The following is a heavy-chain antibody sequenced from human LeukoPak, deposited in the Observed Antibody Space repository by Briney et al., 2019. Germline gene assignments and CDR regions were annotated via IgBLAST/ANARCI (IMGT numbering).Heavy chain of an antibody. D-gene: IGHD3-10*01. CDR2: IKQDGSEK. J-gene: IGHJ4*02. V-gene: IGHV3-7*01. CDR3: ARWYYGSGSYPLDY. CDR1: GYTFSSYW. Sequence: PGGSLRLSCAAPGYTFSSYWMSWVRQAPGKGLEWVANIKQDGSEKHFVDSVKGRFTISRDNAKNSLYLQMNSLRAEDTAVYHCARWYYGSGSYPLDYWGQGTLVTVSS.